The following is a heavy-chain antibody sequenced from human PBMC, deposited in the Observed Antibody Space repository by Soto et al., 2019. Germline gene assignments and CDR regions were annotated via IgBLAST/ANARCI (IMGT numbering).Heavy chain of an antibody. Sequence: QVQLVQSGAEVKKPGSSVKVSCKASGGTFSSYAISWVRQAPGQGLEWMGGIIPIFGTANYAQKFQARVTITADESTMTAYMGLSSLRSVDTAVYSCASQGLLNYYYYVIDVWGQGTTVTVSS. CDR2: IIPIFGTA. CDR1: GGTFSSYA. CDR3: ASQGLLNYYYYVIDV. V-gene: IGHV1-69*12. J-gene: IGHJ6*02. D-gene: IGHD2-8*01.